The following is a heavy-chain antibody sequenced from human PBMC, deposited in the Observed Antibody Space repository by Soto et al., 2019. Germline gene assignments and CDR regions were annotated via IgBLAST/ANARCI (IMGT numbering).Heavy chain of an antibody. J-gene: IGHJ5*02. Sequence: QVQLQESGPGLVKPSETLSLTCTVSGGSISSYYWSWIRQPPGKGLEWIGYIYYSGSTNYNPSLKSRVTISVDTSKNQFSLKLSSVTAADTAVYYCVSVSNWFDPWGQGTLVTVSS. CDR3: VSVSNWFDP. CDR1: GGSISSYY. V-gene: IGHV4-59*01. CDR2: IYYSGST.